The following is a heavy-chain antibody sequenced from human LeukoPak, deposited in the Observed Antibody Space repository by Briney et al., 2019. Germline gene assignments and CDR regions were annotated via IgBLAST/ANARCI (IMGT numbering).Heavy chain of an antibody. CDR2: INPNSGGT. D-gene: IGHD2-2*01. CDR1: GYTFTGYY. Sequence: ASVKVSCKASGYTFTGYYMHWVRQAPGQGLEWMGWINPNSGGTNYAQKFQGRVTMTRDTSISTAYMELSRLRSDDTAVYYCARVGHCSSTSCYNWFDPWGQGTLVTVSS. CDR3: ARVGHCSSTSCYNWFDP. J-gene: IGHJ5*02. V-gene: IGHV1-2*02.